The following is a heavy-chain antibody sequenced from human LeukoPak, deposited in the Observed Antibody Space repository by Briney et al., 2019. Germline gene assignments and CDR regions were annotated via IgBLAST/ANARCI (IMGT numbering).Heavy chain of an antibody. J-gene: IGHJ6*02. CDR2: IYYSGST. CDR1: GGSISSYY. V-gene: IGHV4-59*01. CDR3: ARDSPALSYYYCGMDV. D-gene: IGHD2/OR15-2a*01. Sequence: PSETLSLTCTVSGGSISSYYWSWIRQPPGKGLEWIGYIYYSGSTNYNPSLKSRVTISVDTSKNQFSLKLSSVTAADTAVYYCARDSPALSYYYCGMDVWGQGTTVTVSS.